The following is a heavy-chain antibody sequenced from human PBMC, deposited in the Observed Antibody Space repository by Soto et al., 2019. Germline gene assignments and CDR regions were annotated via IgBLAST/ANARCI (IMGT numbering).Heavy chain of an antibody. CDR3: AKEIVAAAYVETSPFDF. CDR2: IDGSGGDT. J-gene: IGHJ4*02. V-gene: IGHV3-23*01. CDR1: GFTFSSYA. Sequence: EVRLLESGGGLVQPGGSLRLSCAASGFTFSSYAMGWVRQAPGKGLEWVSGIDGSGGDTSFADSVKGRFTISRDNSENTLYLHMNSLRAEDTARYFCAKEIVAAAYVETSPFDFWGQGTLVTVSS. D-gene: IGHD2-15*01.